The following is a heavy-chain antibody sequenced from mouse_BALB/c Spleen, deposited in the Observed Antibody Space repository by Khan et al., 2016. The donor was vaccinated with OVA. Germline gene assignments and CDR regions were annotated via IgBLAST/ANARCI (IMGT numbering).Heavy chain of an antibody. CDR2: IWAGGST. V-gene: IGHV2-9*02. J-gene: IGHJ4*01. Sequence: VQLQESGPGLVAPSQSLSITCTVSGFSLSNYGVNWVRQPPGKGLEWLGIIWAGGSTNYNSALMSKMGIRKDNAKSQVFLKMNSLQTDDKAMEYCARETAYYGNYEAMDYWGQGTSVTVSS. CDR1: GFSLSNYG. CDR3: ARETAYYGNYEAMDY. D-gene: IGHD2-10*01.